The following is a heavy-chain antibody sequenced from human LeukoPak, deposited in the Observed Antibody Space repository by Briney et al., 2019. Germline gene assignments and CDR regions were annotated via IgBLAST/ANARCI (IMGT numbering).Heavy chain of an antibody. CDR1: ADSVSINSAA. CDR2: IYYRSKWYN. V-gene: IGHV6-1*01. Sequence: SQTLSLTCAISADSVSINSAAWNWIRQSPSRGLEWLGRIYYRSKWYNYYAVSVKSRVTINPYKSKNQFSLQLNSVTPEDTAVYYCAREDYYGSGSYYNVPNRFDPWGQGTLATVSS. J-gene: IGHJ5*02. CDR3: AREDYYGSGSYYNVPNRFDP. D-gene: IGHD3-10*01.